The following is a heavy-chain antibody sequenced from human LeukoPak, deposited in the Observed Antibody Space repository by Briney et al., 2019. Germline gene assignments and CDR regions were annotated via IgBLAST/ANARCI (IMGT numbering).Heavy chain of an antibody. J-gene: IGHJ4*02. CDR2: INQDGSEK. CDR1: GFTFNSKW. Sequence: GGSLRLSCAASGFTFNSKWMTWVRQAPGKGLFWLANINQDGSEKYYEDSVKGRFTISRDNAKRSLYLEMSGLRAEDTAVYYCADPPSGYWGQGTLAAVSS. D-gene: IGHD6-19*01. CDR3: ADPPSGY. V-gene: IGHV3-7*01.